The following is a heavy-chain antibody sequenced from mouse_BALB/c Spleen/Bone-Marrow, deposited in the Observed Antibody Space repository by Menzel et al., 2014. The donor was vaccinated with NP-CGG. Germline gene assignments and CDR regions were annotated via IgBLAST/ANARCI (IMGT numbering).Heavy chain of an antibody. Sequence: EVKLVESGGGLVKPGGPLKLSCAASGFTFSSYAMSWVRQTPEKRLEWVASISSGGSTYYPDSVKGRFTISRDNARNILYLQMSSLRSEDTAMYYCARDDYDDQYYFDYWGQGTTLTVSS. V-gene: IGHV5-6-5*01. D-gene: IGHD2-4*01. CDR3: ARDDYDDQYYFDY. CDR1: GFTFSSYA. J-gene: IGHJ2*01. CDR2: ISSGGST.